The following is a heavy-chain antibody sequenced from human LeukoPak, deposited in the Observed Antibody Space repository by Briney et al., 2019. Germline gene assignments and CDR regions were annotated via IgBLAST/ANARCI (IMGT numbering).Heavy chain of an antibody. V-gene: IGHV3-30*18. J-gene: IGHJ6*02. CDR2: ISNDGNNK. D-gene: IGHD4-11*01. CDR1: GFTFSSYG. Sequence: GGSLRLSCAASGFTFSSYGMHWVRQAPGKGLEWVAVISNDGNNKFYADSVKGRLNSSRDNSKNTLYLQMNSLRAEDTAVYYCAKVTTRYYGMDVWGQGTTVTVSS. CDR3: AKVTTRYYGMDV.